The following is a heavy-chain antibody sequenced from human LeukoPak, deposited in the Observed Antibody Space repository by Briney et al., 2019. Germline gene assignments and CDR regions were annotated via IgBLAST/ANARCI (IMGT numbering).Heavy chain of an antibody. D-gene: IGHD3-16*01. CDR1: GFTVSSNY. J-gene: IGHJ4*02. CDR2: ISGSGGST. Sequence: PGGSLRLSCAASGFTVSSNYMSWVRQAPGKGLEWVSAISGSGGSTYYADSVKGRFTISRDNSKNTLYLQMNSLRAEDTAVYYCAKTLRDLTFGGVIRRAGNGYYFDYWGRGTLVTVSS. CDR3: AKTLRDLTFGGVIRRAGNGYYFDY. V-gene: IGHV3-23*01.